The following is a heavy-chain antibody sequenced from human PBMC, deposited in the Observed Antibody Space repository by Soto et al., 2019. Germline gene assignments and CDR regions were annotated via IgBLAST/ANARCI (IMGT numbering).Heavy chain of an antibody. CDR3: ARHHFGSSSDY. CDR2: ISTSGTSI. J-gene: IGHJ4*01. CDR1: GFIFNSYS. Sequence: EVQLVESGGGLVKPGESLRLSCAASGFIFNSYSMNWVRQAPGKGLEWVSSISTSGTSIVHADSVRGRFSISRDNTNYSLYMQMNSLRAEDTAVYYCARHHFGSSSDYWGHGTLVTVSS. V-gene: IGHV3-21*01. D-gene: IGHD3-10*01.